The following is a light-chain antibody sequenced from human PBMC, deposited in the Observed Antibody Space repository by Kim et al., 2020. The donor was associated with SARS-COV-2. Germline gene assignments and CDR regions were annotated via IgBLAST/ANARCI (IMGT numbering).Light chain of an antibody. J-gene: IGLJ7*01. CDR1: YSDIGRFDY. V-gene: IGLV2-14*03. CDR3: SSYSSSSTRRV. CDR2: DVT. Sequence: QSALTQPASVSGSPGQWLTISCTGSYSDIGRFDYVSWFQQRPGKAPKLIIFDVTKRPSGISIRFSASKSGNTASLTISGLQAEDEADYYCSSYSSSSTRRVFGGGTQLTVL.